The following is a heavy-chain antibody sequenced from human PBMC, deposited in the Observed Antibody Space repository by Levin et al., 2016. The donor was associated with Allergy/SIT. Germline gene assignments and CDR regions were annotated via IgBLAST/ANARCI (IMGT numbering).Heavy chain of an antibody. D-gene: IGHD2-21*01. V-gene: IGHV1-18*04. CDR2: ISGYNART. CDR1: GYTFAGYG. CDR3: ARLTSVEAFDI. J-gene: IGHJ3*02. Sequence: ASVKVSCKTSGYTFAGYGVTWVRQAPGQGLEWLGWISGYNARTTYAQKFQGRLTFTTDTATRTAFMELRSLTSDDTAVYYCARLTSVEAFDIWGQGTLVTVSS.